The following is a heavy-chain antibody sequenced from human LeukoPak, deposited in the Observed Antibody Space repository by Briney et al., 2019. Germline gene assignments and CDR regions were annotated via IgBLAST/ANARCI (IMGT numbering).Heavy chain of an antibody. Sequence: ASVKVSCKASGYTFTSYGISWVRQAPGQGLEWMGWINPNSGGTNYAQKFQGRVTMTRDTSISTAYLELSRLRSDDTAVYYCARGLSGSISTPSNNWFDPWGQGTLVTVSS. CDR1: GYTFTSYG. CDR2: INPNSGGT. V-gene: IGHV1-2*02. J-gene: IGHJ5*02. D-gene: IGHD2-2*01. CDR3: ARGLSGSISTPSNNWFDP.